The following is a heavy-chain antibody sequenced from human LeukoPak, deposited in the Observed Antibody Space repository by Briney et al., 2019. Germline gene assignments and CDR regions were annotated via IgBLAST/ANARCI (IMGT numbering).Heavy chain of an antibody. CDR1: GYTLTELS. Sequence: ASVKVSCKVSGYTLTELSMHWVRQAPGKGLEWMGGFDPKDGETIYAQKFQGRVTMTEDTSTDTAYMELSSLRSEDTAVYYCATGVDIVANDAFDIWGQGTMVTVSS. CDR3: ATGVDIVANDAFDI. CDR2: FDPKDGET. V-gene: IGHV1-24*01. D-gene: IGHD5-12*01. J-gene: IGHJ3*02.